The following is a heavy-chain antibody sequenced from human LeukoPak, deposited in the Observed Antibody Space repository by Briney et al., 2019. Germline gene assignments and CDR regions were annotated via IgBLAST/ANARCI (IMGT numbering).Heavy chain of an antibody. CDR2: IKKDGSEK. D-gene: IGHD3-3*01. V-gene: IGHV3-7*01. Sequence: GGSLRLSCAASGFTFSSYWMSWVRQAPGKGLEWVANIKKDGSEKYYVDSVKGRFTISRDNAKNSLYLQMNSLRAEDTAVYYCAREAFWSGYYRNDAFDIWGQGTMVTVSS. CDR1: GFTFSSYW. J-gene: IGHJ3*02. CDR3: AREAFWSGYYRNDAFDI.